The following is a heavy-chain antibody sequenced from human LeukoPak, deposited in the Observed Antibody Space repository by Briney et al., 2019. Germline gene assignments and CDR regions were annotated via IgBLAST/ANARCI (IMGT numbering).Heavy chain of an antibody. CDR3: ARDPSLGGHVDY. CDR2: IWYDGSNK. CDR1: GFTFSRYG. D-gene: IGHD3-16*01. V-gene: IGHV3-33*01. Sequence: GGSLRLSCGASGFTFSRYGMHWVRQAPGKGLEWVAIIWYDGSNKYYADSVKGRFTISRDNSKNTLYLQMNSLRAEDTAVYYCARDPSLGGHVDYWGQGTLVTVSS. J-gene: IGHJ4*02.